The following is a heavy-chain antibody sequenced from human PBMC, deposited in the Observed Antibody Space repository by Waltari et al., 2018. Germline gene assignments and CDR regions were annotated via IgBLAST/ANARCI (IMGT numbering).Heavy chain of an antibody. CDR3: ARGPIAVAGNNWFDP. D-gene: IGHD6-19*01. J-gene: IGHJ5*02. CDR2: IYTSGST. V-gene: IGHV4-61*02. CDR1: GCSISSVSYY. Sequence: QVQLQESGPRLVKPSQTLSLTRTVPGCSISSVSYYWPWIREPPGKGLEWIGRIYTSGSTNYNPALKSRVTISVDTSKNQFSLKLSSVTAADTAVYYCARGPIAVAGNNWFDPWGQGTLVTVSS.